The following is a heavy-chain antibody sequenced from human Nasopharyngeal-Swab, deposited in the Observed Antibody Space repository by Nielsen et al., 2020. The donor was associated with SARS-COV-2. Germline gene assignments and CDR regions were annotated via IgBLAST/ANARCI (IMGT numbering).Heavy chain of an antibody. CDR2: ISGSGGST. CDR1: GFAFSDYY. D-gene: IGHD6-19*01. J-gene: IGHJ4*02. V-gene: IGHV3-23*01. CDR3: AKDLVKAVAGPYYFDY. Sequence: GESLKISCAASGFAFSDYYMKWVRQAPGKGLEWVSAISGSGGSTYYADSVKGRFTISRDNSKNTLYLQMNSLRAEDTAVYYCAKDLVKAVAGPYYFDYWGQGTLVTVSS.